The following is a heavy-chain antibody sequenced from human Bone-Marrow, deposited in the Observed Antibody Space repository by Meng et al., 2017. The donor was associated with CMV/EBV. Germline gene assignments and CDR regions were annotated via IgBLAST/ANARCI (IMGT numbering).Heavy chain of an antibody. Sequence: GESLKISCVASGFTFSSYWMTWVRQAPGKGLEWVANIKRDGSEKYYVGSVRGRFTISRDNAKNSLYLQMNSLRAEDTAVYYCAREQGTSLTIFGVVRLGWFDPWGQGTLVTVSS. J-gene: IGHJ5*02. CDR1: GFTFSSYW. CDR2: IKRDGSEK. CDR3: AREQGTSLTIFGVVRLGWFDP. D-gene: IGHD3-3*01. V-gene: IGHV3-7*01.